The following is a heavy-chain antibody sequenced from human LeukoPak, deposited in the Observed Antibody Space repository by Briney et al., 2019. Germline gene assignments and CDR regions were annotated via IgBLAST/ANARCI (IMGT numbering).Heavy chain of an antibody. J-gene: IGHJ6*03. Sequence: PSETLSLTCTVSGGSISSSSYYWGWIRQPPGKGLEWIGSIYYSGSTYYNPSLKSRVTISVDTSKNQFSLKLSSVTAADTAVYYCARHYGGYGLEYYYYYMDVWGKGTTVTISS. CDR2: IYYSGST. CDR1: GGSISSSSYY. D-gene: IGHD5-12*01. V-gene: IGHV4-39*01. CDR3: ARHYGGYGLEYYYYYMDV.